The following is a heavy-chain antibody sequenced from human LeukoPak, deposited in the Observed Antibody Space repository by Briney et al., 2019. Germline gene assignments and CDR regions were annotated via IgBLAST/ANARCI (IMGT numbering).Heavy chain of an antibody. V-gene: IGHV3-74*01. J-gene: IGHJ4*02. Sequence: GGSLRLSCAASGFTFSSNWMHWVRQAPGKGLVWVSRISSDGSITNYAESVKGRFTVSRDNAKNTLYLQMNSLRVEDTAVYYCARVRHYDSTGPAYYYDYWGQETLVTVSS. D-gene: IGHD3-22*01. CDR3: ARVRHYDSTGPAYYYDY. CDR1: GFTFSSNW. CDR2: ISSDGSIT.